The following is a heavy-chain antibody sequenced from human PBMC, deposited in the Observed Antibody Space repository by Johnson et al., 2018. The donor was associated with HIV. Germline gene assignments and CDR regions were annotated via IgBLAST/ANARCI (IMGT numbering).Heavy chain of an antibody. J-gene: IGHJ3*02. CDR3: VREGYSSSSDAFDI. V-gene: IGHV3-30*03. D-gene: IGHD6-6*01. CDR1: GFTFDDYG. Sequence: QVQLVESGGGVVRPGGSLRLSCAASGFTFDDYGMSWVRQAPGKGLEWVAVIPYDGSNKYYADSVKGRFTISRDNSKNTLYLHMNSMRPEDTAIYYCVREGYSSSSDAFDIWGQGTMVTVSS. CDR2: IPYDGSNK.